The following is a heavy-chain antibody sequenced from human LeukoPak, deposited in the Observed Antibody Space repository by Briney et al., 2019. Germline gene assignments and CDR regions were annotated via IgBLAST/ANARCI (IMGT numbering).Heavy chain of an antibody. D-gene: IGHD3-3*01. V-gene: IGHV1-8*01. Sequence: ASVKVSCKASGYTFTSYDINWVRQATGQGLEWMGWMNPNSGNTGYAQKFQGRVTMTRNTSISTAYMELSSLRSEDTAVYYCARVRVRFLKSLPPFTFDPWGQGTLVTVSS. CDR2: MNPNSGNT. CDR1: GYTFTSYD. CDR3: ARVRVRFLKSLPPFTFDP. J-gene: IGHJ5*02.